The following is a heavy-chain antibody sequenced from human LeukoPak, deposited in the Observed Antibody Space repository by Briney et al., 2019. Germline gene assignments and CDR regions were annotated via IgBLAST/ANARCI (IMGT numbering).Heavy chain of an antibody. CDR2: ISSSGSTI. D-gene: IGHD2-15*01. Sequence: PGRSLRLSCAASGFTFSSYEMNWVRHAPGKGLEWVSYISSSGSTIYYADSVKGRFTISRDNAKNSMYLQMNSLRAEDTAVYYCARGPVVVVAAEYYFDYWGQGTLVTVSS. J-gene: IGHJ4*02. V-gene: IGHV3-48*03. CDR1: GFTFSSYE. CDR3: ARGPVVVVAAEYYFDY.